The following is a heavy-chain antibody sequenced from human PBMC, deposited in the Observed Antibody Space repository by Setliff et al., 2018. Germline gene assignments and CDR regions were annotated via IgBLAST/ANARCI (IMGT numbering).Heavy chain of an antibody. CDR3: ARVSGFLYIDV. CDR1: GGSISSRTYY. D-gene: IGHD3-3*01. Sequence: PSETLSLTCTVSGGSISSRTYYWSWIRQPAGKGLEWIGHIYTSWSTVYNPSLKSRVTISLDTPKNQFSLDLSSVTAADTAVYYCARVSGFLYIDVWGNGTTVTVSS. J-gene: IGHJ6*03. V-gene: IGHV4-61*09. CDR2: IYTSWST.